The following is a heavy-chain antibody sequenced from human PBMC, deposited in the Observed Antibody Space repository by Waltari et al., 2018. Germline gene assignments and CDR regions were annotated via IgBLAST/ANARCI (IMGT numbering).Heavy chain of an antibody. CDR1: GYIFSIYG. CDR2: IYPYNGNT. CDR3: ARDDVDSSNFGGF. V-gene: IGHV1-18*04. J-gene: IGHJ4*02. Sequence: QLVQSGAEVKKPGASVTVSCKASGYIFSIYGITWVRKAPGQGLEWMGWIYPYNGNTKYEQNFQGRVTMTTDTSTTTAYMEIRSLRSDDTAIYYCARDDVDSSNFGGFWGQGTLVTVSS. D-gene: IGHD6-13*01.